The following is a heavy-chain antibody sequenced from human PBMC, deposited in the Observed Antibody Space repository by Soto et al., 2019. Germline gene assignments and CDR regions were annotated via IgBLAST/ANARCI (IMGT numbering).Heavy chain of an antibody. CDR1: GFSLSTRDVG. V-gene: IGHV2-5*02. D-gene: IGHD2-2*01. CDR3: AHCRGGVASF. J-gene: IGHJ4*02. CDR2: VYWDDDK. Sequence: QITLNESGPTLVKPTQTLTLTCTFSGFSLSTRDVGVGWIRQPPGEALEWLGVVYWDDDKTYSPSLKSRLTITKDNAKNQVVLRMTKMDPVDTATYYCAHCRGGVASFWGQGTLVTVSS.